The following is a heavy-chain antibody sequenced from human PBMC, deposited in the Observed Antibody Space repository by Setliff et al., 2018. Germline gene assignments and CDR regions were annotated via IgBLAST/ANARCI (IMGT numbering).Heavy chain of an antibody. CDR1: GGSISSSNW. J-gene: IGHJ4*02. CDR3: TVYNTGSSKDHY. D-gene: IGHD2-8*02. Sequence: SETLSLTCAVPGGSISSSNWWSWVRQPPGKGLEWIGEIYHSGSTNYNPSLKSRVTISVDTSKNQFSLKLSSVTAADTALYYCTVYNTGSSKDHYWGQGTPVTVSS. V-gene: IGHV4-4*02. CDR2: IYHSGST.